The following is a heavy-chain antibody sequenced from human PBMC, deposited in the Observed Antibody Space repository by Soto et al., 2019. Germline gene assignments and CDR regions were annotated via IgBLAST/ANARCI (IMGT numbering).Heavy chain of an antibody. J-gene: IGHJ3*01. Sequence: QVLLQESGPGLVKLSGTLSLTCTVSHFSVTNNKYWSWVRQSPGKPLEWIGAIDHSGTTYYHPSLRSRVSMSMDKSKNQISLILTSVTAADTAVDYCARDSRYCTESGCSIMRDAFDVWGQGTLVTVSS. V-gene: IGHV4-4*02. CDR3: ARDSRYCTESGCSIMRDAFDV. CDR2: IDHSGTT. D-gene: IGHD2-8*02. CDR1: HFSVTNNKY.